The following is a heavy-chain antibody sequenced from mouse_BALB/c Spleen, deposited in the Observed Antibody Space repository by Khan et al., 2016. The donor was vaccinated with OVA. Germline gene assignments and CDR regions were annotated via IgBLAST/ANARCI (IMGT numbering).Heavy chain of an antibody. CDR1: GFTFSTYG. Sequence: VELVESGGDLVKPGGSLKLSCAASGFTFSTYGMSWVRQTPDKRLEWVAALSSGGSYTYYPDSVKGRFTISRDNAKNTLYLQMSSLKSEDTAMYYWTRLAYYYNSEGFAYWGQGTLVTVSA. CDR3: TRLAYYYNSEGFAY. J-gene: IGHJ3*01. D-gene: IGHD1-1*01. CDR2: LSSGGSYT. V-gene: IGHV5-6*01.